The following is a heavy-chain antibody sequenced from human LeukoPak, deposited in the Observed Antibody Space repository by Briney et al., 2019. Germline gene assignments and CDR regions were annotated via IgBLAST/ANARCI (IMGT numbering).Heavy chain of an antibody. CDR3: AKDSRRYCSGGNCFNDY. Sequence: GGSLRLSCAASGFTFSSYGMHWVRQAPGKGLEWVAVISYDGSNKYYADSVKGRFTISRDNSKNTLYLQMNSLRAEDTAVYYCAKDSRRYCSGGNCFNDYWGQGTLVTVSS. CDR2: ISYDGSNK. D-gene: IGHD2-15*01. V-gene: IGHV3-30*18. J-gene: IGHJ4*02. CDR1: GFTFSSYG.